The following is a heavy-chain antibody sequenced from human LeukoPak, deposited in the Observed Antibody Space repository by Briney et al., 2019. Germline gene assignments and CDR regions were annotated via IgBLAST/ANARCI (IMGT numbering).Heavy chain of an antibody. CDR1: GGSISSSSYY. Sequence: SETLSLTCTVSGGSISSSSYYWGWIRQPPGKGLEWIGSIYYSGSTYYNPSLKSRATISVDTSKNQFSLKLSSVTAADTAVYYCARGIKGYDSSGYSDSYYYYYGMDVWGQGTTVTVSS. CDR2: IYYSGST. D-gene: IGHD3-22*01. V-gene: IGHV4-39*07. CDR3: ARGIKGYDSSGYSDSYYYYYGMDV. J-gene: IGHJ6*02.